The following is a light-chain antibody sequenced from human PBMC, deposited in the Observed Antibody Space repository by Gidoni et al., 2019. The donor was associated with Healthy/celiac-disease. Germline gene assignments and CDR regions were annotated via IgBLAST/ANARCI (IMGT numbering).Light chain of an antibody. J-gene: IGKJ4*01. V-gene: IGKV3-11*01. Sequence: EIVLTQSPATLSLAPGESATLSCRARQMVSSYLAWYQQKPGQAPRLLIYDASNRATGIPARFSGSGSGTDFTLTISRLAPEDFAVYYCQQRSNWLSLTFGGGTKVEIK. CDR3: QQRSNWLSLT. CDR2: DAS. CDR1: QMVSSY.